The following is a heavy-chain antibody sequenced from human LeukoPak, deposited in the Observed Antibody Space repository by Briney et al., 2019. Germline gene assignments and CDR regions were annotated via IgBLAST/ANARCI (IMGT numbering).Heavy chain of an antibody. J-gene: IGHJ2*01. CDR1: GGSISRYY. V-gene: IGHV4-4*07. Sequence: SETLSLTCTVSGGSISRYYWSWIRQAAGKGLVWIGRIYSSGSTNYNPSLKSRVTMPVDTSKNQLSLRLTSVTATDTAVYYCASTPGSSSLSTYWYFDLWGRGTLVTVSS. CDR2: IYSSGST. CDR3: ASTPGSSSLSTYWYFDL. D-gene: IGHD6-13*01.